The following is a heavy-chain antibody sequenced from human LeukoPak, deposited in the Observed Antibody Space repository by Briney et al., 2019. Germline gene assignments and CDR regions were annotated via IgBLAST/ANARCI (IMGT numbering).Heavy chain of an antibody. Sequence: GGSLRLSCAASGLIFTDYYMNWIRQAPGKGLEWISYISSGSTYADYADSVKGRFTVSRDNAKKSLYLLMNSLRAEDTAVYYCARGHYGDYNYWGQGTLVTVSS. J-gene: IGHJ4*02. CDR2: ISSGSTYA. CDR3: ARGHYGDYNY. V-gene: IGHV3-11*06. D-gene: IGHD4-17*01. CDR1: GLIFTDYY.